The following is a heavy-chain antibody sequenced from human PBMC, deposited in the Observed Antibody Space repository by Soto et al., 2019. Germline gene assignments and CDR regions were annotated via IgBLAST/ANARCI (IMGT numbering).Heavy chain of an antibody. CDR1: GFTFSTFG. J-gene: IGHJ6*03. CDR3: ARSAKFAWLYYKNYYMDV. Sequence: GGSLRLSCAASGFTFSTFGMHWVRQAPGKGLEYVSAISNNGGSTYYGNSVKGRFTISRDNSKNTLNLQMGSLRAEDMAVYYFARSAKFAWLYYKNYYMDVWGRGTTVTVP. CDR2: ISNNGGST. D-gene: IGHD3-9*01. V-gene: IGHV3-64*01.